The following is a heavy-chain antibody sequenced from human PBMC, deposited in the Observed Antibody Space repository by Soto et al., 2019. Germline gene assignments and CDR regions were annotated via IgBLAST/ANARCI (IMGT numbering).Heavy chain of an antibody. Sequence: QVQLVESGGGVVQPGRSLRLSCAASGFTFSSYGMHWVRQAPGKGLEWVAVISYDGSNKYYADSVNGRFTISRDNSKKTLYLKMNSLRAEDTAVYYCAKDLLGPGRAYGMDVWGQGTTVTVSS. V-gene: IGHV3-30*18. CDR1: GFTFSSYG. CDR3: AKDLLGPGRAYGMDV. CDR2: ISYDGSNK. J-gene: IGHJ6*02. D-gene: IGHD7-27*01.